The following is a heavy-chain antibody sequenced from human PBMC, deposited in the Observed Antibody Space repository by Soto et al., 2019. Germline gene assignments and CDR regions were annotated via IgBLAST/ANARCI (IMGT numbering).Heavy chain of an antibody. CDR1: GGTFSSYA. D-gene: IGHD5-12*01. CDR3: ARGGDGGYEGAFDI. Sequence: GASVKVSCKASGGTFSSYAISWVRQAPGQGLEWMGGIIPIFGTANYAQKFQGRVTITADESTSTAYMELSSLGSEDTAVYYCARGGDGGYEGAFDIWGQGTMVTVSS. J-gene: IGHJ3*02. V-gene: IGHV1-69*13. CDR2: IIPIFGTA.